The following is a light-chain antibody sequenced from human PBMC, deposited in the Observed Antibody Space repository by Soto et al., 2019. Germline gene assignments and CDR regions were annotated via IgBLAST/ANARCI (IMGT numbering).Light chain of an antibody. CDR3: QQYDNLFT. Sequence: DIQMTQSPSSLSASVGDRVTITCQASQDISTYLNWYQHQPGKAPKLLIYDASKLETGVPSRFSGSGSGTDFTLIITSLQPEDIATYSCQQYDNLFTFGPGTKV. V-gene: IGKV1-33*01. J-gene: IGKJ3*01. CDR2: DAS. CDR1: QDISTY.